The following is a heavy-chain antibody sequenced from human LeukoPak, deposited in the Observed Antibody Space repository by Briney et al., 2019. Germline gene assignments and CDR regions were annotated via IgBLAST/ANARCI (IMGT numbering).Heavy chain of an antibody. Sequence: ASVKVSCKASVYTFTGYYLHWVRQAPGQGLEWMGRINPDSGGTNYAQKFQGRVTMTRDTSISTAYMELNRLTSDDTAVYCCARACSGGSCYSDNWLDPWGQGTLVTVS. CDR1: VYTFTGYY. D-gene: IGHD2-15*01. J-gene: IGHJ5*02. V-gene: IGHV1-2*06. CDR3: ARACSGGSCYSDNWLDP. CDR2: INPDSGGT.